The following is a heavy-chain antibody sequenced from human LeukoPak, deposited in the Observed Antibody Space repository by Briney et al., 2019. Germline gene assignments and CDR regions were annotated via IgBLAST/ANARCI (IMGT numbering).Heavy chain of an antibody. CDR1: GGTFSSYA. J-gene: IGHJ6*03. CDR3: ARSYCSSTSCYYYYYMDV. D-gene: IGHD2-2*01. CDR2: IIPIFGTA. V-gene: IGHV1-69*05. Sequence: AAPVKVSCKASGGTFSSYAISWVRQAPGQGLEWMGGIIPIFGTANYAQKFQGRVTITTDESTSTAYMELSSLRSEDTAVYYCARSYCSSTSCYYYYYMDVWGKGTTVTVSS.